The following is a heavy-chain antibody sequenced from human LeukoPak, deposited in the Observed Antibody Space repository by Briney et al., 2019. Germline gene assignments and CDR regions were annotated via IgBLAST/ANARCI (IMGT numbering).Heavy chain of an antibody. CDR1: GFTFSSHG. CDR2: ISYDGSNK. V-gene: IGHV3-30*03. CDR3: ARQHTAATAFDY. D-gene: IGHD6-13*01. Sequence: GRSLRLSCAASGFTFSSHGMHWVRQAPGKGLEWVTFISYDGSNKYYADSVKGRFIISRDNSKNTLFLQMNSLRAEDTAVYYCARQHTAATAFDYWGQGTLVTVSS. J-gene: IGHJ4*02.